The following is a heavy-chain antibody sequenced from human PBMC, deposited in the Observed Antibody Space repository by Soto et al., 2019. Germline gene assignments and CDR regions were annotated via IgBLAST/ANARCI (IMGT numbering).Heavy chain of an antibody. CDR1: GFTFSSYT. CDR3: VTSEMSFAY. Sequence: QVHLVESGGGVVQPGRSLRLSCAASGFTFSSYTMHWVRQAPGRGLEWVAVISQDGGIQHYADSVKGRFTISRDNSESTLYSQMNGLSAEDTAVYYCVTSEMSFAYWGQGSLVTVSS. V-gene: IGHV3-30-3*01. J-gene: IGHJ4*02. CDR2: ISQDGGIQ.